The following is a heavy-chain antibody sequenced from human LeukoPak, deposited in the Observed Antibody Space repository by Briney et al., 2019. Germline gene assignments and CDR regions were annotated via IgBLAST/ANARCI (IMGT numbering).Heavy chain of an antibody. CDR3: AREAVVPAAIGYYYYGMDV. D-gene: IGHD2-2*01. CDR1: GFTFTSSA. Sequence: SVKVSCKASGFTFTSSAVQWVRQARGQRLEWIGWIVVGSGNTNYAQKFQERVTITRDMSTSTAYMELSSLRSEDTAVYYCAREAVVPAAIGYYYYGMDVWGKGTTVTVSS. CDR2: IVVGSGNT. V-gene: IGHV1-58*01. J-gene: IGHJ6*04.